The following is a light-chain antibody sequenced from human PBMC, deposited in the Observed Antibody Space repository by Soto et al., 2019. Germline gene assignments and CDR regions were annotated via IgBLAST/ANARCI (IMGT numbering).Light chain of an antibody. J-gene: IGKJ1*01. CDR1: QDIRND. Sequence: AIQMTQSPSSLSASVGDRVTITCRASQDIRNDLGWYQQKPGNAPKLLIYAAFRLQSGVPSRFSGSGSGTDFTLTISGLQPEDVVTYYCLQDYNYPRTFGQGTKVEIK. CDR2: AAF. CDR3: LQDYNYPRT. V-gene: IGKV1-6*01.